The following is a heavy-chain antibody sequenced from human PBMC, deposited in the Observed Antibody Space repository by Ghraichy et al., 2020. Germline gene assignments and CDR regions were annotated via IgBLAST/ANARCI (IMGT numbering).Heavy chain of an antibody. D-gene: IGHD6-6*01. J-gene: IGHJ5*02. CDR3: TRNGLYSSSSAWFDP. V-gene: IGHV3-49*04. CDR1: GFTFGDYA. Sequence: GESLNISCTASGFTFGDYAMSWVRQAPGKGLEWIGFIRSKGYGGTTEYAAPVKGRFTISRDDSKNIAYLQMNSLRTEDTVVYYCTRNGLYSSSSAWFDPWGQGTLVTVSS. CDR2: IRSKGYGGTT.